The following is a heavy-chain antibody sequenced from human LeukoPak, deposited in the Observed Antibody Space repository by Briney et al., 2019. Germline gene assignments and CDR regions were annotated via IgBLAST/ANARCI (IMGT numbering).Heavy chain of an antibody. CDR2: IYPGDSDT. V-gene: IGHV5-51*01. Sequence: GESLKISCKGSGYSFTKFWIGWVRQMPGKGLEWMGNIYPGDSDTRYSPSFQGQVTLLVDTSINTAYLQWSSLKASDTAMYYCARPYYYGSGSPFDYWGQGTLVTVSS. CDR3: ARPYYYGSGSPFDY. CDR1: GYSFTKFW. D-gene: IGHD3-10*01. J-gene: IGHJ4*02.